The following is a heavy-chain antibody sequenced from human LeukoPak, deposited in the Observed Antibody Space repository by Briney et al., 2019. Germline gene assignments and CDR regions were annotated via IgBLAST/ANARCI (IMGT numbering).Heavy chain of an antibody. Sequence: SETLSLTCTVSGYSISSGYYWGWIRQPPGKGLEWIGSIYHSGSTYYNPSLKSRVTISVDTSKNQFSLKLSSVTAADTAVYYCARVGYCSGGSCSGKEYYFDYWGQGTLVTVSS. D-gene: IGHD2-15*01. CDR3: ARVGYCSGGSCSGKEYYFDY. J-gene: IGHJ4*02. CDR2: IYHSGST. V-gene: IGHV4-38-2*02. CDR1: GYSISSGYY.